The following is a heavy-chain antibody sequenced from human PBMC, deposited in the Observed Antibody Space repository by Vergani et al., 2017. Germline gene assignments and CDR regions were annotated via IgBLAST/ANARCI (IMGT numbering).Heavy chain of an antibody. J-gene: IGHJ4*02. CDR3: AKDNVPCYYDSSGYCDY. CDR2: LYGGGGA. CDR1: GFSVSNTY. D-gene: IGHD3-22*01. V-gene: IGHV3-66*01. Sequence: EVQLVESGGGLVQPGESLKLSCAASGFSVSNTYMSWVRQVPEKGLEWVSVLYGGGGAHYADAVKGRFTISRDNSKNTMFLQMNNLRAEDTAVYYCAKDNVPCYYDSSGYCDYWGQGTLVTVSS.